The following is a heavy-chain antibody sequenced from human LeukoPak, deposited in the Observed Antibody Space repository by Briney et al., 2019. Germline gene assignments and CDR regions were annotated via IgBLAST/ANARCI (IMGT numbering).Heavy chain of an antibody. CDR3: AKTRGSGWINDAFDI. V-gene: IGHV3-9*01. CDR2: ISWNSGSI. D-gene: IGHD6-19*01. Sequence: GGSLRLSCAASGFTFDDYAMHWVRQAPGEGLEWVSGISWNSGSIGYADSVKGRFTISRDNAKNSLYLQMNSLRAEDTALYYCAKTRGSGWINDAFDIWGQGTMVTVSS. CDR1: GFTFDDYA. J-gene: IGHJ3*02.